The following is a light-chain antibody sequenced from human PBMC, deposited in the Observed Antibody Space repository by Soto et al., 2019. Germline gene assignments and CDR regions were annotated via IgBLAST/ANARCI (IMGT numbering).Light chain of an antibody. V-gene: IGKV1-5*01. CDR1: QTISTW. J-gene: IGKJ1*01. CDR3: QQYHSYSLT. Sequence: DIQMTQSPSTLSATVGDSVTITCRASQTISTWLAWYQQKPGKAPNLLIYDASNLESGVPSRFSGSGSGTEFTLTISSLQPDDFATYYCQQYHSYSLTFGQGTKVEIK. CDR2: DAS.